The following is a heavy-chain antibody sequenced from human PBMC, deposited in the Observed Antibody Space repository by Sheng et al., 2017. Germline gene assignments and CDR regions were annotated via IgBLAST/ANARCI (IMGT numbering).Heavy chain of an antibody. V-gene: IGHV1-18*01. CDR2: ISAYNGDA. J-gene: IGHJ6*03. Sequence: QVQLVQSGAEVKKPGASVKVSCKASGYTFTNYGISWVRQAPGQGLEWMGWISAYNGDAKYVQQLQGRVTMTTDTSTTTAYMELRSLRSDDTAVYYCARDSFSAAQYFYMDIWGQGTTVTVSS. CDR3: ARDSFSAAQYFYMDI. D-gene: IGHD2-2*01. CDR1: GYTFTNYG.